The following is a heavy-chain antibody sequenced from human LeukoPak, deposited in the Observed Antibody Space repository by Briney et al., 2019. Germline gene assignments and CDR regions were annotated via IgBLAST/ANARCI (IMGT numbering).Heavy chain of an antibody. CDR2: IYYSGST. V-gene: IGHV4-59*01. CDR3: ARVPRVLGWFDP. D-gene: IGHD7-27*01. J-gene: IGHJ5*02. Sequence: SETLSLTCTVSGGSISSYYWSWIRQPPGKGLEWIGYIYYSGSTNYNPSLKSRVTISVDTSKNQFSLKLSSVTAADTAVYYCARVPRVLGWFDPWGQGTLVTVSS. CDR1: GGSISSYY.